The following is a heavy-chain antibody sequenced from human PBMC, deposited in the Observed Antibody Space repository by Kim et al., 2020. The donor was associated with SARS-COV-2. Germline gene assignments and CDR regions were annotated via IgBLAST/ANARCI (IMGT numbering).Heavy chain of an antibody. D-gene: IGHD6-25*01. V-gene: IGHV3-23*01. J-gene: IGHJ3*02. Sequence: GGYLRLSCVASGFTFSNYDMNWVRQAPGEGLEWVSGISFNSGSISDADSVKGRFTISRDNSKSTLYLQMNSLRGEDTALYYCVTGKGPSGALEIWGQGTMVTVSS. CDR2: ISFNSGSI. CDR1: GFTFSNYD. CDR3: VTGKGPSGALEI.